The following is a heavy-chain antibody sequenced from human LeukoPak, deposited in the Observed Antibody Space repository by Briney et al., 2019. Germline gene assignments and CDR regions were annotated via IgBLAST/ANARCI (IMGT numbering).Heavy chain of an antibody. Sequence: ASVKVSCKASGYTFTSYYMHWVRQAPGQGLEWMGIINPSGGSTSYAQKFQGRVTMTTDTSTSTAYMELRSLRSDDTAVYYCARGPYYDFWSGYYVGEVDYWGQGTLVTVSS. CDR2: INPSGGST. J-gene: IGHJ4*02. V-gene: IGHV1-46*01. CDR3: ARGPYYDFWSGYYVGEVDY. CDR1: GYTFTSYY. D-gene: IGHD3-3*01.